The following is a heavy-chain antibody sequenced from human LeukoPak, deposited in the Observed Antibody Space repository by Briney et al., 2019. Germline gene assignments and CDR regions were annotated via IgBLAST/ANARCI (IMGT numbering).Heavy chain of an antibody. CDR1: GFTFSSYG. V-gene: IGHV3-30*19. CDR3: VRGQYCGGDCFYFDY. Sequence: GGSLRLSCAASGFTFSSYGMHWVRQTPGKGLEWVAVISYDGSNKYYADSVKGRFTISRDNSKNTLYLQMNSLRAEDTAVYYCVRGQYCGGDCFYFDYWGQGALVTVSS. CDR2: ISYDGSNK. D-gene: IGHD2-21*01. J-gene: IGHJ4*02.